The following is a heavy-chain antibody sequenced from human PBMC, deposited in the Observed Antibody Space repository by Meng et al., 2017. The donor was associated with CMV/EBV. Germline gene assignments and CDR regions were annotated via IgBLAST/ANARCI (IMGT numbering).Heavy chain of an antibody. CDR3: ARSFSHSSGWPGNFDY. Sequence: ASVKVSCKASGYTFTSYYMHWVRQAPGQGLEWMGIINPSGGSTSYAQKFQGRVTMTRDTSTSTVYMELSSLRSEDTAVYYCARSFSHSSGWPGNFDYWGQGTLVTVSS. D-gene: IGHD6-19*01. V-gene: IGHV1-46*01. CDR1: GYTFTSYY. CDR2: INPSGGST. J-gene: IGHJ4*02.